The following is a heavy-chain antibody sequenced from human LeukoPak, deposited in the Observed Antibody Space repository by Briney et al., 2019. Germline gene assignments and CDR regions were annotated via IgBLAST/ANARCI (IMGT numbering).Heavy chain of an antibody. CDR2: TSTSSSYI. CDR1: GFTFSSYN. V-gene: IGHV3-21*01. Sequence: GGSLRLSCAASGFTFSSYNLNWVRQAPGKGLEWVSSTSTSSSYIYYADSVKGRFTISRDNAKNSLYLQLHSLRAEDTAVYYCARVASPGRVYYDSRYTGSYHRGNWFDPWGQGTLVTVSS. J-gene: IGHJ5*02. D-gene: IGHD1-26*01. CDR3: ARVASPGRVYYDSRYTGSYHRGNWFDP.